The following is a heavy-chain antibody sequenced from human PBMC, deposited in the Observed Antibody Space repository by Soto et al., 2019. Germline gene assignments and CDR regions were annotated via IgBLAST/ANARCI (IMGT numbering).Heavy chain of an antibody. J-gene: IGHJ4*02. CDR1: GGSVSSGSYY. Sequence: QVQLQESGPGLVKPSETLSLTCTVSGGSVSSGSYYWSWIRQPPGKGLGWIGYIYYSGSTNYNPSLKGRVAISVDTSKNQFSMKLRSVTAADTAVYYCARERITMVRGVIENYYFDYWGQGTLVTVSS. V-gene: IGHV4-61*01. D-gene: IGHD3-10*01. CDR2: IYYSGST. CDR3: ARERITMVRGVIENYYFDY.